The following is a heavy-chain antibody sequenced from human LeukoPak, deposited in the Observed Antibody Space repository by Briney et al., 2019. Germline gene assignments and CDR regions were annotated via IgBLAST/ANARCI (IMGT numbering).Heavy chain of an antibody. D-gene: IGHD5-12*01. J-gene: IGHJ4*02. Sequence: PSETLSLTCTVSGGSISSYYWSRIRQPPGKGLEWIGYIYYSGSTNYNPSLKSRVTISVDTSKNQFSLKLSSVTAADTAVYFCATDREGHSGYDYDFDYRGQGTLVTVSS. V-gene: IGHV4-59*12. CDR2: IYYSGST. CDR1: GGSISSYY. CDR3: ATDREGHSGYDYDFDY.